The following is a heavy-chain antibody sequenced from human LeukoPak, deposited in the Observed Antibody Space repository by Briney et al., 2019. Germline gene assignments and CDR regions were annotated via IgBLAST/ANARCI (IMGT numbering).Heavy chain of an antibody. V-gene: IGHV3-9*01. CDR2: ISWISGSI. D-gene: IGHD7-27*01. CDR1: GFTFDDYA. J-gene: IGHJ1*01. Sequence: GRSLRLSCAASGFTFDDYAMHWVRQAPGKGLEWVSGISWISGSIGYADSVKGRFTISRDNAKNSLYLQMNSLRAEDTALYYCAKAGPLGAEYFQHWGQGTLVTVSS. CDR3: AKAGPLGAEYFQH.